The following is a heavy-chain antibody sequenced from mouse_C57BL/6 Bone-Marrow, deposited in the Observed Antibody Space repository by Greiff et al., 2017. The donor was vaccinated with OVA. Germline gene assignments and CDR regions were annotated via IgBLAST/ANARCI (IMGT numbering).Heavy chain of an antibody. J-gene: IGHJ2*01. CDR1: GFTFSSYT. CDR3: ARLGLDY. Sequence: EVQVVESGGGLVKPGGSLKLSCAASGFTFSSYTMSWVRQTPEKRLEWVATISGGGGNTYYPDSVKGRFTISRDNAKNTLYLQMSSLRSEDTALYYCARLGLDYWGQGTTLTVSS. V-gene: IGHV5-9*01. CDR2: ISGGGGNT. D-gene: IGHD4-1*01.